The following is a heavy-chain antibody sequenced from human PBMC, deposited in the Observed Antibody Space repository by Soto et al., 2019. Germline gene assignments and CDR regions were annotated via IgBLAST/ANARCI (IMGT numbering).Heavy chain of an antibody. CDR1: GDSIISSDFY. Sequence: PSETLSLTCTVSGDSIISSDFYWGWVRQPPGKGLEWLGSIFYLGSSYYNPSLKSRVTMSVDTSKNQFSLRLRSVTAADTALYFCARHSLALRKNNWFDPWGQGIMVTVPS. CDR3: ARHSLALRKNNWFDP. V-gene: IGHV4-39*01. D-gene: IGHD3-3*02. CDR2: IFYLGSS. J-gene: IGHJ5*02.